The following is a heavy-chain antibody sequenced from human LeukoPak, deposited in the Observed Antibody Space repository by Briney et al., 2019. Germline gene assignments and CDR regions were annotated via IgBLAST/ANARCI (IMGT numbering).Heavy chain of an antibody. J-gene: IGHJ6*03. CDR2: IYTSGST. Sequence: SETLSLTCTVSGGSISSYYWSWIRQPPGKGLEWIGYIYTSGSTNYNPSLKSRVTISVDTSKNQFSLKLSSVTAADTAVYYCARHWGDFWSGYYSMDRVYYYYMDVWGEGTTVTVSS. CDR1: GGSISSYY. CDR3: ARHWGDFWSGYYSMDRVYYYYMDV. D-gene: IGHD3-3*01. V-gene: IGHV4-4*09.